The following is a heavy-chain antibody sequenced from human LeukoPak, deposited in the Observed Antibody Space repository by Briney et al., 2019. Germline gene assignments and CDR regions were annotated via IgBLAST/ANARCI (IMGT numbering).Heavy chain of an antibody. CDR2: ISSSGTTI. V-gene: IGHV3-11*04. CDR3: ARDQNYYSSDRYYDAFDI. J-gene: IGHJ3*02. Sequence: GGSLRLSCAASGFAFSDYYMSWIRQAPGKGLEWVSYISSSGTTIYYADSVKGRFTISRDNAKNSLYLQMSNLRAEDTSVYYCARDQNYYSSDRYYDAFDIWGQGTMVTVSS. CDR1: GFAFSDYY. D-gene: IGHD3-22*01.